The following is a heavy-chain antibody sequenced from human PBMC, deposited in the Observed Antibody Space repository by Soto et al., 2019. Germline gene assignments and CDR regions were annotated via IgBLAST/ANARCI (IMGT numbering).Heavy chain of an antibody. CDR2: INHSGST. D-gene: IGHD3-10*01. Sequence: SETLSLTCAVYGGSFSGYCWSWIRQPPGKGLEWIGEINHSGSTNYNPSLKSRVTISVDTSKNQFSLKLSSVTAADTAVYYCARVSITMVRGVIRRNWFDPWGQGTLVT. CDR1: GGSFSGYC. J-gene: IGHJ5*02. CDR3: ARVSITMVRGVIRRNWFDP. V-gene: IGHV4-34*01.